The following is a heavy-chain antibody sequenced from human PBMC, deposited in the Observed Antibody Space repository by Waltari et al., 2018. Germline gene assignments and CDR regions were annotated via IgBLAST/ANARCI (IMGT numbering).Heavy chain of an antibody. D-gene: IGHD2-2*01. CDR1: GGSIISGDYY. J-gene: IGHJ4*02. V-gene: IGHV4-30-4*08. CDR2: IYFSGST. CDR3: ARGWLEVGPFDY. Sequence: QVQLQESGPGLVKPSQTLSLTCTVSGGSIISGDYYWSWIRQPPGKGLEWIGYIYFSGSTYYNPSLKSRVTISVDTSKNQFSLKLNSVTAADTAVYYCARGWLEVGPFDYWGQGTLVTVSS.